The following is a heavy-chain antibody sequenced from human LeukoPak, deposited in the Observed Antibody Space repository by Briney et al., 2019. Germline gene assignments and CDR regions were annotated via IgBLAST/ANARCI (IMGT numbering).Heavy chain of an antibody. CDR1: GYTFTAYY. V-gene: IGHV1-2*02. D-gene: IGHD3-10*01. CDR2: INPNSNGT. J-gene: IGHJ6*03. CDR3: ARERAGSYHSYYYYMDV. Sequence: ASVKVSCKASGYTFTAYYMHWMRQAPGQGLEWMGWINPNSNGTNYAQKFQGRVTMTRDTSINTAYMELSRLRSDDTAVYYCARERAGSYHSYYYYMDVWGKGTTVTISS.